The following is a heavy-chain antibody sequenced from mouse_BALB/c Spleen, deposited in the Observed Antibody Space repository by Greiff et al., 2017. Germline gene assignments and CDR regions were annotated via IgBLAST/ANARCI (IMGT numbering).Heavy chain of an antibody. Sequence: EVQGVESGGGLVKPGGSLKLSCAASGFTFSDYYMYWVRQTPEKRLEWVATISDDGGSTYYPDSVKGRFTISRDNTKNNLYLQMSSLKSEDTAVYYCARGDYGRSYVRAMDYWGQGTSVTVSS. CDR1: GFTFSDYY. D-gene: IGHD1-1*01. CDR3: ARGDYGRSYVRAMDY. J-gene: IGHJ4*01. CDR2: ISDDGGST. V-gene: IGHV5-4*02.